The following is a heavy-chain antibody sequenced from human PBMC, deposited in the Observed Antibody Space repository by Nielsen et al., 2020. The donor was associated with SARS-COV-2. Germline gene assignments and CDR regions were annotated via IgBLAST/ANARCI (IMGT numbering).Heavy chain of an antibody. Sequence: ASVKVSCKASGYTFTNYEIIWLRQAPGHGLEWMGWMNPNTGNRGYVEKFKGRVTMTRATSESTAYLELSGLRFGDTAVYFCAVSHSSSDHYFYRGMDVWGQGTTVTVSS. CDR2: MNPNTGNR. D-gene: IGHD6-6*01. CDR1: GYTFTNYE. CDR3: AVSHSSSDHYFYRGMDV. J-gene: IGHJ6*02. V-gene: IGHV1-8*01.